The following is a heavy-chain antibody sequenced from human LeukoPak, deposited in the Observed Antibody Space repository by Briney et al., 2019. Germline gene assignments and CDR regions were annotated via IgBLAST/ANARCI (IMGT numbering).Heavy chain of an antibody. CDR3: ARDSGYSYADDY. J-gene: IGHJ4*02. D-gene: IGHD5-18*01. CDR1: GFTFSSYS. CDR2: ITSSSTTI. Sequence: GSLRLSCAASGFTFSSYSMNWVRQAPGKGLEWVSYITSSSTTIYYADSVKGRFTISRDNAKDSLYLQMSSLRDEDTAVYYCARDSGYSYADDYWGQGTLVTVSS. V-gene: IGHV3-48*02.